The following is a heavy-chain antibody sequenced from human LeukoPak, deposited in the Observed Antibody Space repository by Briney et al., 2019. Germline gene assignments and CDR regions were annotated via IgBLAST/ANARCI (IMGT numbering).Heavy chain of an antibody. CDR1: GGSISSSSYY. D-gene: IGHD3-22*01. CDR3: ARGRNYYDSSGYYGPQKPHKAFDY. CDR2: IYYSGST. Sequence: SETLSLTCTVSGGSISSSSYYWGWIRQPPGKGLEWIESIYYSGSTYYNPSLKSRVTISVDTSKNQFSLKLSSVTAADTAVYYCARGRNYYDSSGYYGPQKPHKAFDYWGQGTLVTVSS. V-gene: IGHV4-39*01. J-gene: IGHJ4*02.